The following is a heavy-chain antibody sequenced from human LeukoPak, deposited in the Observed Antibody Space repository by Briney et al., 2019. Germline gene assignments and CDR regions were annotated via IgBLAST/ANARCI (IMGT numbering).Heavy chain of an antibody. CDR2: ISGGSGNI. CDR1: GFTFSSYA. J-gene: IGHJ4*02. D-gene: IGHD3-10*01. Sequence: GGSLRLSCSVSGFTFSSYAMQWVRQAPGKGLEWVSLISGGSGNIYYVDSVKGRFTISRDNSKNTLSVQMTSLRAEDTAIYYCAKGSDYYGSVTSKKTDWGQGTLVTVSS. V-gene: IGHV3-23*01. CDR3: AKGSDYYGSVTSKKTD.